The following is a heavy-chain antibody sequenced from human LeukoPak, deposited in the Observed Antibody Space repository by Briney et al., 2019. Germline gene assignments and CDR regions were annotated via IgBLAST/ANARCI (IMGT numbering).Heavy chain of an antibody. Sequence: GRSLRLSCAASGFTFRNYGMHWVRQAPGKGLEWVAVIWNDGSKMYYVDSVKGRFTISRDNAKDSLYLQMNRLRAEDTAVYYCVRGSSGNVVRGVAWAWFDPWGQGTLVTVSS. CDR3: VRGSSGNVVRGVAWAWFDP. D-gene: IGHD3-10*01. CDR1: GFTFRNYG. CDR2: IWNDGSKM. V-gene: IGHV3-33*01. J-gene: IGHJ5*02.